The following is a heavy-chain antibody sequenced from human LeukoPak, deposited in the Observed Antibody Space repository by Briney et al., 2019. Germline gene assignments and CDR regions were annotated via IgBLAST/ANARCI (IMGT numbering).Heavy chain of an antibody. CDR2: INTNTGNP. CDR1: GYTFTSYA. V-gene: IGHV7-4-1*02. CDR3: ARGPSPGYSSSWYSYYYYMDV. J-gene: IGHJ6*03. Sequence: GASVKVSCKASGYTFTSYAMNGVGQAPGQGLEGMGLINTNTGNPTYAQGFTGRFVFSLDTSVSTAYLQISSLKAEDTAVYYCARGPSPGYSSSWYSYYYYMDVWGKGTTVTVSS. D-gene: IGHD6-13*01.